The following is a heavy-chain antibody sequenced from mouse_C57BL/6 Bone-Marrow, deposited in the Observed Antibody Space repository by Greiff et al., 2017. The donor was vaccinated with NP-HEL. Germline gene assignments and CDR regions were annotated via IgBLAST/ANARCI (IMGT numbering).Heavy chain of an antibody. CDR2: IDPENGDT. CDR3: TSLTTVVATRYFDV. J-gene: IGHJ1*03. CDR1: GFNIKDDY. Sequence: EVQLQQSGAELVRPGASVKLSCTASGFNIKDDYMHWVKQRPEQGLEWIGWIDPENGDTEYASKFQGKATITADTSSNTAYLQLSSLTSEDTAVYYCTSLTTVVATRYFDVWGIGTTVTVSS. V-gene: IGHV14-4*01. D-gene: IGHD1-1*01.